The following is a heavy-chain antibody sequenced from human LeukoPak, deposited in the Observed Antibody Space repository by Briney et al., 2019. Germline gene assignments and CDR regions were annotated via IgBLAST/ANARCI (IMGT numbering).Heavy chain of an antibody. CDR3: ARVGPYYDILTGYSGAGAFDI. D-gene: IGHD3-9*01. J-gene: IGHJ3*02. V-gene: IGHV4-38-2*02. Sequence: SSETLSLTCTVSGYSISSGYYWGWIRQPPGKGLEWIGSIYHSGSTYYNPSLKSRVTISVDTSKNQFSLKLSSVTAADTAVYYCARVGPYYDILTGYSGAGAFDIWGQGTMVTVSS. CDR2: IYHSGST. CDR1: GYSISSGYY.